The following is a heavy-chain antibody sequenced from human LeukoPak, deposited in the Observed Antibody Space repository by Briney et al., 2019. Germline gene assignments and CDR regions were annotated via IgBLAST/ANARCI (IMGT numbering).Heavy chain of an antibody. D-gene: IGHD7-27*01. V-gene: IGHV3-48*02. Sequence: PGGSLRLPCAASGFTFSSCNMNWVRQAPGKGLEWVSYIDITSSTIHYADSVKGRFTISRDNAKNSLYLQMNSLRDEDTAVYYCARDHNWGFDFWGQGTLVTVSS. CDR3: ARDHNWGFDF. CDR2: IDITSSTI. CDR1: GFTFSSCN. J-gene: IGHJ4*02.